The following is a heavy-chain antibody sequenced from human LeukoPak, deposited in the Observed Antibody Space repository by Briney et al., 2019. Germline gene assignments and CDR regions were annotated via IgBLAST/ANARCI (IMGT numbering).Heavy chain of an antibody. D-gene: IGHD3-22*01. CDR1: GGTFSSYA. CDR3: ARSPTRSGIVYYFDY. V-gene: IGHV1-69*13. CDR2: IIPIFGTA. Sequence: SVKVSCKASGGTFSSYAISWVRQAPGQGLEWMGGIIPIFGTANYAQKFQGRVTITADESTSTAYMELSSLRSEDTAVYYCARSPTRSGIVYYFDYWGQGTLVPSPQ. J-gene: IGHJ4*02.